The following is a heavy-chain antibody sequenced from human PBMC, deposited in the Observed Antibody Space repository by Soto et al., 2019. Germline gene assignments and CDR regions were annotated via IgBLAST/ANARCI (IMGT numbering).Heavy chain of an antibody. J-gene: IGHJ5*02. CDR3: ARDRVFPGATPHWFDP. CDR2: IIPIFGTT. Sequence: QVQLVQSGAEVRKPGSSVKVSCKASGGTFSSYIISWVRQAPGQGLEWMGEIIPIFGTTNYAQKFQGRVTVTADESTRTAYMELSSLRSEDTAVYYCARDRVFPGATPHWFDPWGQGTLVTVSS. V-gene: IGHV1-69*01. CDR1: GGTFSSYI. D-gene: IGHD2-2*01.